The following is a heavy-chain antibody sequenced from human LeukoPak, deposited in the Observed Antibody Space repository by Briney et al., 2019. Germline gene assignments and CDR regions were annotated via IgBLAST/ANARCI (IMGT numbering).Heavy chain of an antibody. CDR2: INPNSGGT. CDR3: ATALYGDSIRGFDY. Sequence: ASVKVSCKASGYTFTGYYMHWVRQAPGQGLEWMGWINPNSGGTNYAQKFQDRVTMTEDTSTDTAYMELSSLRSEDTAVYYCATALYGDSIRGFDYWGQGTLVTVSS. V-gene: IGHV1-2*02. CDR1: GYTFTGYY. J-gene: IGHJ4*02. D-gene: IGHD4-17*01.